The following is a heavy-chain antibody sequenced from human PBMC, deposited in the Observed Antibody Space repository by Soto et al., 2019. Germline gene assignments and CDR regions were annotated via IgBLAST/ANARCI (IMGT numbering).Heavy chain of an antibody. V-gene: IGHV4-59*08. J-gene: IGHJ6*02. CDR3: SRLGLRFLEWLSPFSPYYYYGMDV. Sequence: SETLSLTCTVSGGSISSYYWSWIRQPPGKGLEWIGYIYYSGRANYNPSLKSRVTISVDTSKNQFSLKMSSVTAADTALYYCSRLGLRFLEWLSPFSPYYYYGMDVWGQGTTVT. CDR2: IYYSGRA. CDR1: GGSISSYY. D-gene: IGHD3-3*01.